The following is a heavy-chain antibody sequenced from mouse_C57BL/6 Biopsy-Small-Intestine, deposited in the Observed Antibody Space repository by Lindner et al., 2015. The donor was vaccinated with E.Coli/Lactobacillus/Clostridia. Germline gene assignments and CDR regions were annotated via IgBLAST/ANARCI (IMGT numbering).Heavy chain of an antibody. D-gene: IGHD1-1*01. CDR3: AYYGSSPYYFDY. CDR2: IDPEDGET. Sequence: VQLQESGAELVKPGASVKLSCTASGFNIKDYYIRWVKQRTEQGLEWIGRIDPEDGETEYAPKFQGKATMTADTSSNTAYLQLSSLTSEDTAVYYCAYYGSSPYYFDYWGQGTTLTVSS. CDR1: GFNIKDYY. V-gene: IGHV14-2*01. J-gene: IGHJ2*01.